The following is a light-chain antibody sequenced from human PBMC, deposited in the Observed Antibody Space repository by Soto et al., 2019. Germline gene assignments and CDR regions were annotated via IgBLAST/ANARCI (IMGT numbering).Light chain of an antibody. CDR1: SSDVGAYNY. Sequence: QSVLTQPASVSGSPGQTITISCTGTSSDVGAYNYVSWYQQHPGKAPKLMIYEVNNRPSGVSDRFSGSKSGNTASLTISGLQAADEADYYCSSKRTTASLVFGTGTKLTVL. V-gene: IGLV2-14*01. J-gene: IGLJ1*01. CDR2: EVN. CDR3: SSKRTTASLV.